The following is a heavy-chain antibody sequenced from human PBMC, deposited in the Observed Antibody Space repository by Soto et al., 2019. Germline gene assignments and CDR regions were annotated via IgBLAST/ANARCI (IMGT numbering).Heavy chain of an antibody. J-gene: IGHJ6*02. CDR3: ARGRNGMDV. V-gene: IGHV1-8*01. CDR2: MNPNSGNT. CDR1: GDTFTKYD. Sequence: QVKLVQSGAEVKKPGASVKVSCKASGDTFTKYDIKWVRQATGQGLEWMGWMNPNSGNTGYAQKFQGRVTMTRNTSISTAYMELSSLRSEETAVYYGARGRNGMDVWGQGTTVTVSS.